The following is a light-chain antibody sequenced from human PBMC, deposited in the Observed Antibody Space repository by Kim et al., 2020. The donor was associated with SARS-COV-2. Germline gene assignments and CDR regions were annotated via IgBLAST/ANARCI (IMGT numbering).Light chain of an antibody. V-gene: IGLV3-1*01. Sequence: SYELTQPPSVSVSPGQTASIPCSGDKLGDKYACWYQQKPGQSPVLVIYQNTKRPSGIPERFSGSNSGNTATLTISGTQAMDEADYYCQTWDSSTAVFGTGNKVTVL. CDR3: QTWDSSTAV. CDR1: KLGDKY. CDR2: QNT. J-gene: IGLJ1*01.